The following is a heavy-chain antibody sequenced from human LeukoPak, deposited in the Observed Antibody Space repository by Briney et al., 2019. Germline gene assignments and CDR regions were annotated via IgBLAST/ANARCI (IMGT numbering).Heavy chain of an antibody. CDR3: ARQSRLYGSGPDAFDI. CDR2: IYPGDSDT. V-gene: IGHV5-51*01. D-gene: IGHD6-19*01. J-gene: IGHJ3*02. CDR1: GYSFTSYW. Sequence: GESLKISCKGSGYSFTSYWIGWVRQMPGKGLEWMGIIYPGDSDTRYSPSFQGQVTISADKSISTAYLQWSSLKASDTAMYYCARQSRLYGSGPDAFDIWGQGTMVTVSS.